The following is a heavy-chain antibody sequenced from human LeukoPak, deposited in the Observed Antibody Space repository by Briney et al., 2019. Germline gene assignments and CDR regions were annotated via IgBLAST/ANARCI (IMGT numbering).Heavy chain of an antibody. Sequence: GGSLRLSCAASGFTFSSYSMNWVRQAPGKGLEWVSAISGSGGSTYYADSVKGRFTISRDNSKNTLYLQMNSLRAEDTAVYYCAKDRCSNGVGCYYYYMDVWGKGTTVTISS. J-gene: IGHJ6*03. CDR3: AKDRCSNGVGCYYYYMDV. CDR1: GFTFSSYS. CDR2: ISGSGGST. D-gene: IGHD2-8*01. V-gene: IGHV3-23*01.